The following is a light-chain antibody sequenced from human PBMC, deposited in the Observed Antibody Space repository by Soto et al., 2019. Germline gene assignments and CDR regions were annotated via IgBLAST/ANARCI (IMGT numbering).Light chain of an antibody. Sequence: DIQMTQSPYTLSASVGDGDTITCRASQSISSWLALYQQKPGKAPKLLIFAAFGLEGGVPSRFSGRGSGTDFTLTISSLQPEDFATYYCQQSYSTLWTFGQGTKVDIK. V-gene: IGKV1-39*01. CDR3: QQSYSTLWT. CDR2: AAF. CDR1: QSISSW. J-gene: IGKJ1*01.